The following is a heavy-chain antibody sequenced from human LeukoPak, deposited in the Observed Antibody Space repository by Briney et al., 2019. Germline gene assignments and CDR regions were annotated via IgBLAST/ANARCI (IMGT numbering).Heavy chain of an antibody. D-gene: IGHD3-10*01. CDR1: GFTFSSYS. Sequence: GGSLRLSCAASGFTFSSYSMNWVRQAPGKGPEWVSSISSSSSYIYYADSVKGRFTISRDNAKNSLYLQMNSLRAEDTALFYCARDLRGAFDIWGQGTTVTVSS. V-gene: IGHV3-21*04. CDR2: ISSSSSYI. J-gene: IGHJ3*02. CDR3: ARDLRGAFDI.